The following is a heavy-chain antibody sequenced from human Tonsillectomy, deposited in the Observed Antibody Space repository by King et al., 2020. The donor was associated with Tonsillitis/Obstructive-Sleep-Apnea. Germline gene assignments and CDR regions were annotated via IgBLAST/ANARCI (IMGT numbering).Heavy chain of an antibody. CDR3: AKTGHSGSYQGGYFDS. Sequence: VQLVESGGGVVRPGRSLRLSCAASGFSFLSYGMHWVRQAPGKGLEWVAVISFDGSNKYYGDSMKGRFTISRDNSQKTLYLHMNNLRAEDTAVYYCAKTGHSGSYQGGYFDSWGQGTLVPVSS. J-gene: IGHJ4*02. V-gene: IGHV3-30*18. CDR2: ISFDGSNK. CDR1: GFSFLSYG. D-gene: IGHD1-26*01.